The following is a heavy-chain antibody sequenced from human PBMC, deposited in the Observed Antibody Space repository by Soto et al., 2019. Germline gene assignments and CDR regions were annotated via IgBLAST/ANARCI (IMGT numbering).Heavy chain of an antibody. J-gene: IGHJ4*02. Sequence: QVQLVQSGGETKKPGASVRVSCKTSGYTFTYFYIHWVRLAPGQGLEWMGWINPKNGGTSHAQKFQGRVTMTRDTSSSTVYMELNSLTSDDRGIYHCARMDSGGSFDFWGQGTLVTVSS. CDR3: ARMDSGGSFDF. CDR1: GYTFTYFY. V-gene: IGHV1-2*02. CDR2: INPKNGGT. D-gene: IGHD2-15*01.